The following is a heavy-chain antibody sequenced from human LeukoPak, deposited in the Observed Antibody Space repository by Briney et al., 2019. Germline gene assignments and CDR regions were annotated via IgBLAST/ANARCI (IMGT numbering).Heavy chain of an antibody. D-gene: IGHD6-6*01. Sequence: QPGGSLRLSCAASGFTFSSYAMSWVRQAPGKGVEWVSAISGSGGSTYYADSAKGRFTISRDNSKNTLYLQMNSLRAEDTAVYYCAKPLVSVPAARFPTFLDFDYWGQGTLVTVSS. J-gene: IGHJ4*02. CDR1: GFTFSSYA. CDR3: AKPLVSVPAARFPTFLDFDY. V-gene: IGHV3-23*01. CDR2: ISGSGGST.